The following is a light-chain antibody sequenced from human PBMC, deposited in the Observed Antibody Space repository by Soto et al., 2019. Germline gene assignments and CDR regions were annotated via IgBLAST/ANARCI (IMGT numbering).Light chain of an antibody. V-gene: IGKV3-20*01. Sequence: SQSQGVQSLSQGVIATISCRASQSVSSSYLAWYQQKPGQAPRLLIYGASSRATGIPDRFSGSGSGTDFTLTISSLQPEDFATYYCQQLFDSPITFGQGRLLEIK. CDR2: GAS. J-gene: IGKJ5*01. CDR3: QQLFDSPIT. CDR1: QSVSSSY.